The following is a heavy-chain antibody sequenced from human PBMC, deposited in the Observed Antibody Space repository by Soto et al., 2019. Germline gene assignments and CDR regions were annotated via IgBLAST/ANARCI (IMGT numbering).Heavy chain of an antibody. Sequence: PGGSLRLSCAASGLTFSGYGMHWVRQAPGKGLERVAVIGYDGSNKYYADSVKGRFTISRDNSKNWLYVPMNSVRAEDTAVYYCVRDIESCFDIWGQGTMVTVSS. CDR3: VRDIESCFDI. V-gene: IGHV3-33*01. CDR1: GLTFSGYG. D-gene: IGHD3-16*02. CDR2: IGYDGSNK. J-gene: IGHJ3*02.